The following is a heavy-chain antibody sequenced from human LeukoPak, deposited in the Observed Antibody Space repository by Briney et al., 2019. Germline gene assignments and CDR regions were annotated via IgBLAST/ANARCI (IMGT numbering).Heavy chain of an antibody. D-gene: IGHD3-10*01. CDR2: ISSSSSYI. CDR3: ARALWMTYDAFDI. V-gene: IGHV3-21*01. Sequence: GGSLRLSCAASGFTFSSYSMNWVRQAPGKGLEWVSSISSSSSYIYYADSVKGRFTISRDNAKNSQYLQMNSLRAEDTAVYYCARALWMTYDAFDIWGQGTMVTVSS. J-gene: IGHJ3*02. CDR1: GFTFSSYS.